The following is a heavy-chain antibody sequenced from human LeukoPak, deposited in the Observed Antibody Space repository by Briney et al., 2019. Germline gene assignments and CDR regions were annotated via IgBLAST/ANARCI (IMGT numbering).Heavy chain of an antibody. Sequence: GASVKVSCKASGGTFSSYAISWVRQAPGQGLEWMGGIIPIFGTANYAQKFQGRVTITADESTSTAYMELSSLRSEDAAVYYCARGVRLRWPYNWFDPWGQGTLVTVSS. CDR2: IIPIFGTA. CDR3: ARGVRLRWPYNWFDP. J-gene: IGHJ5*02. V-gene: IGHV1-69*13. CDR1: GGTFSSYA. D-gene: IGHD4-23*01.